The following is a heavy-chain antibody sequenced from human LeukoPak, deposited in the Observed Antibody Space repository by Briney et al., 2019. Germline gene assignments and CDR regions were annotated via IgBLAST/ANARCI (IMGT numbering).Heavy chain of an antibody. J-gene: IGHJ3*02. D-gene: IGHD2-2*01. CDR2: ISSSSSYT. V-gene: IGHV3-11*06. CDR1: GFTFSDYY. Sequence: GGSLRLSCAASGFTFSDYYMSWIRQAPGKGLEWVSYISSSSSYTNYADSVKGRFTIPRDNAKNSLYLQMNSLRAEDTAVYYCASSNCSSTSCYVSAFDIWGQGTMVTVSS. CDR3: ASSNCSSTSCYVSAFDI.